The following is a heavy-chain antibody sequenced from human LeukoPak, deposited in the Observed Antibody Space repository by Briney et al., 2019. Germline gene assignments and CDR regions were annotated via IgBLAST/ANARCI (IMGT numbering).Heavy chain of an antibody. CDR2: ISHSGST. V-gene: IGHV4-39*02. D-gene: IGHD1-26*01. Sequence: SETLSLTCTVSGGSISSSSYYWGWIRQPPGKGLEWIGSISHSGSTYYNPSLKSRVTISVDTSKNHFSLKLSSVTAADTAVYYCARVAGSYTPFYFDYWGQGPWLPSPQ. CDR3: ARVAGSYTPFYFDY. CDR1: GGSISSSSYY. J-gene: IGHJ4*02.